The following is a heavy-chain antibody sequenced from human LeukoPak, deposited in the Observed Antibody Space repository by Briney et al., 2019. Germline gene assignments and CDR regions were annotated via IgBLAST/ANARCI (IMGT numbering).Heavy chain of an antibody. D-gene: IGHD2-2*01. CDR3: ARDAIVLTVVPAAMHAFDI. CDR1: GYRFTSDW. J-gene: IGHJ3*02. V-gene: IGHV5-51*01. CDR2: IYPGDSDT. Sequence: GESLKISCKGSGYRFTSDWIGWVRQMPGKGLEWMGIIYPGDSDTRYSPSFQGQVTISADKSISTAYLQWSSLRAEDTAVYYCARDAIVLTVVPAAMHAFDIWGQGTMVTVSS.